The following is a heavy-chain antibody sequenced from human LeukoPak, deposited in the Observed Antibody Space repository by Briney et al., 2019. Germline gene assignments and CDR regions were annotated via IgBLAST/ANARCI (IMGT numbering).Heavy chain of an antibody. D-gene: IGHD3-10*01. Sequence: SVKVSCKASGGTFDSYIISWVRQAPGQGLEWMGRIIPIFGIANYAQKFQGRVTITADKSTSTAYMELSSLRSEDTAVHYCARDPFGGSGSYSFDRWGQGTLVTVSS. V-gene: IGHV1-69*04. J-gene: IGHJ5*02. CDR2: IIPIFGIA. CDR1: GGTFDSYI. CDR3: ARDPFGGSGSYSFDR.